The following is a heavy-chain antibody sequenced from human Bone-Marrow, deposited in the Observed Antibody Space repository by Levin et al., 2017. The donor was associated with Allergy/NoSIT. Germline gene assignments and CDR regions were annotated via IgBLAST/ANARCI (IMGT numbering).Heavy chain of an antibody. CDR3: ARGEFSTSEIDF. CDR1: RGSISNYY. Sequence: SSETLSLTCTVSRGSISNYYWNWIRQTPGKGLEWIGYFSYTEGTNYSPAFKSRATISVNTSENQFSLRLTSVTAADTAVYYCARGEFSTSEIDFWGQGILITVSS. CDR2: FSYTEGT. V-gene: IGHV4-59*01. D-gene: IGHD6-6*01. J-gene: IGHJ4*02.